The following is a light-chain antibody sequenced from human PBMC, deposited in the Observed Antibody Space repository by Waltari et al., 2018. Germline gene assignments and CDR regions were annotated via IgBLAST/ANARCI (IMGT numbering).Light chain of an antibody. CDR3: CSYIGDSAWV. J-gene: IGLJ3*02. V-gene: IGLV2-23*02. Sequence: QSALTQPASVSGSPGQSITISCTGTSSDIGSYNLVSWYQQDPGKAPKVIIYEVNKRPSGVSNRFSGSKSGNTGSLTISGLQAEDEADYYCCSYIGDSAWVFGGGTKVTVL. CDR2: EVN. CDR1: SSDIGSYNL.